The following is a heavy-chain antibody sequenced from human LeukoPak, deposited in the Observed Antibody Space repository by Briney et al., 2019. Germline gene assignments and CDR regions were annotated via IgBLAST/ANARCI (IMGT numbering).Heavy chain of an antibody. V-gene: IGHV3-74*01. CDR2: FNCDVSRINRDESSDGSST. D-gene: IGHD3-22*01. CDR3: ARDQPYYYDSSGYYSY. Sequence: GSLRLSCAASGFTFSTYWMHWVRQAPGKGLVWVSRFNCDVSRINRDESSDGSSTTYADSVKGRLTISRDNAKNTLYLQMNSLRAEDTAVYYCARDQPYYYDSSGYYSYWGQGTLVTVSS. CDR1: GFTFSTYW. J-gene: IGHJ4*02.